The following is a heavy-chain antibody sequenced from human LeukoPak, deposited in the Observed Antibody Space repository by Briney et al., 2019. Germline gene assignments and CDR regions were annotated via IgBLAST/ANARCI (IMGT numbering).Heavy chain of an antibody. CDR3: TTEPRWFDF. V-gene: IGHV3-30*02. J-gene: IGHJ4*02. Sequence: GGPLRLSCAASGFNFRTYGMHWFRQAPSKGLEWVAFTQSDEGYINYADSVKGRFIISRDNSKNTLYLQMNSLRAEDTAIYYCTTEPRWFDFWGQGTLVTVSS. CDR2: TQSDEGYI. CDR1: GFNFRTYG.